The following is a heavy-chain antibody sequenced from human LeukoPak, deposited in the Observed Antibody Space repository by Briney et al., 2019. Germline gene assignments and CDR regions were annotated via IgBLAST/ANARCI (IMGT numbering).Heavy chain of an antibody. CDR1: GGSISSGNW. D-gene: IGHD6-19*01. Sequence: SETLSLTCAVSGGSISSGNWWSWVRQPPGKGLEWIGEIYHSGSTNYNPSLKSRVTISVDKSKNQFSLKLSSVTAADTAVYYCARVVYSSGWYYFDYWGQGTLVTVSS. CDR2: IYHSGST. V-gene: IGHV4-4*02. CDR3: ARVVYSSGWYYFDY. J-gene: IGHJ4*02.